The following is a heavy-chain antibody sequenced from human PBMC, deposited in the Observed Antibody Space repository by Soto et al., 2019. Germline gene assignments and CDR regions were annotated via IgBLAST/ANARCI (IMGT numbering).Heavy chain of an antibody. V-gene: IGHV3-23*01. Sequence: PGGSLRLSCAASGFTFSSYAMNWVRQAPGKGLEWVSGISASGDRTYYADSVKGRFTISRDNFRNTLYLQMNSLRVEDTAGYYCGKAQYGSGWHAFDYWGQGTLVTVSS. CDR3: GKAQYGSGWHAFDY. CDR2: ISASGDRT. D-gene: IGHD6-19*01. J-gene: IGHJ4*02. CDR1: GFTFSSYA.